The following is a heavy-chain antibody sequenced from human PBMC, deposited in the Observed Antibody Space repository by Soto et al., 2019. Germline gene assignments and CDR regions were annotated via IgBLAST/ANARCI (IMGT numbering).Heavy chain of an antibody. CDR3: ARDSSGWDSVKLMDAFDI. D-gene: IGHD6-19*01. CDR2: ISAYNGNT. J-gene: IGHJ3*02. V-gene: IGHV1-18*01. Sequence: GASVKVSCKASGYTFTSYGISWVRQAPGQGLEWMGWISAYNGNTNYAQKLQGRVTMTTDTSTSTAYMELRSLRSDDTAVYYCARDSSGWDSVKLMDAFDIWGQGTMVTVSS. CDR1: GYTFTSYG.